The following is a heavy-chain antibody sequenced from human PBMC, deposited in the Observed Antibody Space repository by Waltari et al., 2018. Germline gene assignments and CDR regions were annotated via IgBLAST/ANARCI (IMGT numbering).Heavy chain of an antibody. CDR1: GCTFSRYW. D-gene: IGHD2-2*01. CDR3: AKSRGFEY. Sequence: EVQLVESGGGLVQPGGSLRLSCGASGCTFSRYWMSWVRQTPGKGLEWVANINYDGSQKYYADSVKGRFTISRDNAKNSLYLQMNSLRVEDTAVYYCAKSRGFEYWGQGTLITVSS. J-gene: IGHJ4*02. CDR2: INYDGSQK. V-gene: IGHV3-7*01.